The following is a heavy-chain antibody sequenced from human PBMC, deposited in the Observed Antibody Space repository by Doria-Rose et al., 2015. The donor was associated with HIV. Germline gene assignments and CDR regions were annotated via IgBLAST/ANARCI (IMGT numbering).Heavy chain of an antibody. CDR3: ARVLSGTYDY. CDR1: GGSISHYY. V-gene: IGHV4-59*01. Sequence: QVQLVESGPGLVKPSETLSLTCSVSGGSISHYYWSWRRQLPGKGLEYTGDIFYTGSTNYSPSLKSRVSISIDTSKNKFSLRLSSVTAADTAVYYCARVLSGTYDYWGQGTLVTVSS. CDR2: IFYTGST. J-gene: IGHJ4*02. D-gene: IGHD1-26*01.